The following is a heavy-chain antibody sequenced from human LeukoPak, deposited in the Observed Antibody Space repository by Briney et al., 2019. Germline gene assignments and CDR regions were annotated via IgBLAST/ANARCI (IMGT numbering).Heavy chain of an antibody. V-gene: IGHV3-21*01. CDR3: ATDPLTFYFDY. D-gene: IGHD4-23*01. J-gene: IGHJ4*02. CDR2: ISSSSSYI. Sequence: GGSLRLSCAASGFTFSSYNMNWVRQAPGKGLEWVSFISSSSSYIYYADSVKGRFTISRDNAKNSLYLQMNSLRAEDTAVYFCATDPLTFYFDYWGQGSLVTVSS. CDR1: GFTFSSYN.